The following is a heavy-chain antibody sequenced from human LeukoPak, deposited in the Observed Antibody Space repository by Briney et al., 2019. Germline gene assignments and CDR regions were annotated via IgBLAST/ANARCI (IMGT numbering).Heavy chain of an antibody. Sequence: GGSLRLSCAASGFTFSSYWMHWVRQAPGKGLVWVSRINSDGSSTSYADSVKGRFTISRDNAKNTLYLQMNSLRAEDTAVYYCARVTVLDIVVVPAATYYYYYGMDVWGQGTTVTVSS. CDR3: ARVTVLDIVVVPAATYYYYYGMDV. V-gene: IGHV3-74*01. CDR2: INSDGSST. J-gene: IGHJ6*02. CDR1: GFTFSSYW. D-gene: IGHD2-2*01.